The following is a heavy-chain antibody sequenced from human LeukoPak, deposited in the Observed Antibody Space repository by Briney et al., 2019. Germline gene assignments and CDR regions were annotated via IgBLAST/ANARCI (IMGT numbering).Heavy chain of an antibody. D-gene: IGHD1-1*01. Sequence: GESLKISCKGSGYSITSYWIAWVRQMPGKGLEWMGIIYPADSDIRYSPSFQGQVTISADKSISTAYLQWSSLKASDTAMYYCARHQSGPFDYWGQGTLVTVSS. J-gene: IGHJ4*02. V-gene: IGHV5-51*01. CDR1: GYSITSYW. CDR3: ARHQSGPFDY. CDR2: IYPADSDI.